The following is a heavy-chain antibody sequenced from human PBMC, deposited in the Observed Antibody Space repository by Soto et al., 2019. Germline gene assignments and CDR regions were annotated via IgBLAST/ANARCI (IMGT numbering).Heavy chain of an antibody. J-gene: IGHJ6*02. CDR1: GGSFSGYY. D-gene: IGHD6-13*01. Sequence: ASETLSLTCAVYGGSFSGYYWSWIRQPPGKGLEWIGEINHSGSTNYNPSLKSRVTISVDTSKNQFSLKPSSATAADTAVYYCARVDIIAADGRLNYGMDVWGQGTTVTVSS. CDR3: ARVDIIAADGRLNYGMDV. CDR2: INHSGST. V-gene: IGHV4-34*01.